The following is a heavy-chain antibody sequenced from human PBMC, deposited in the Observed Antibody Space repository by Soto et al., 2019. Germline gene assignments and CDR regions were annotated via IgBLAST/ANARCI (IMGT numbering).Heavy chain of an antibody. CDR1: GGSISSYH. D-gene: IGHD3-10*01. V-gene: IGHV4-59*01. Sequence: VQVQESGPGLVKPSGTLSLTCTVSGGSISSYHWNWIRQPPGEGLEWIGDIYYSGSTHYSPSLKSRVTMSVDTSKNQFSLKLTSVTAAHSAVYFCARLSGDYYGSDVWGQGTTVTVSS. J-gene: IGHJ6*02. CDR3: ARLSGDYYGSDV. CDR2: IYYSGST.